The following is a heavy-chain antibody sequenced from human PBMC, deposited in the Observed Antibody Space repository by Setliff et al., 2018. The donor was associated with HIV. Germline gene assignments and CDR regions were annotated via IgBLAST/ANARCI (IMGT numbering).Heavy chain of an antibody. V-gene: IGHV3-7*03. J-gene: IGHJ6*04. CDR3: AIYLFGVDDLCV. CDR1: GFAFNDYY. D-gene: IGHD3-3*01. CDR2: INEDGSKK. Sequence: LRLSCVSSGFAFNDYYMTWVRQAPGKGLEWVATINEDGSKKYYGASVKGRFTVSRDNAKKSLYLQMNSLRAEDTAVYYCAIYLFGVDDLCVWGKGTTVTVSS.